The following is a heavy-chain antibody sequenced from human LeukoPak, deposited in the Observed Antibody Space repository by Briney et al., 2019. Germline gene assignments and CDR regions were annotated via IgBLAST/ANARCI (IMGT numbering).Heavy chain of an antibody. Sequence: PSETLSLTCSVSGGFNTHYYWSWIRQPPGKGLEWIGYIYHSGSTKYNPSLKSRVTISVDTSKNQFSLKLSSVTAADTAVYYCARHGVAAADYWGQGTLVTVSS. CDR3: ARHGVAAADY. D-gene: IGHD6-13*01. CDR2: IYHSGST. J-gene: IGHJ4*02. V-gene: IGHV4-59*08. CDR1: GGFNTHYY.